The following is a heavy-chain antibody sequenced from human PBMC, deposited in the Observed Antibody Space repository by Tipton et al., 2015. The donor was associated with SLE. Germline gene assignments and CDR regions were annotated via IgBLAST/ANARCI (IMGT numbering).Heavy chain of an antibody. J-gene: IGHJ6*02. CDR1: GGSISSDY. CDR2: IFYTGST. D-gene: IGHD5-18*01. Sequence: TLSLTCTVSGGSISSDYWIWIRQPPGKGLEWIGSIFYTGSTTYNPSLKSRLTMSVDTPKNQFSLKLTSVTAADTAVYYCARISVDTTMAQRVDYGMDVWGQGTTVTVSS. V-gene: IGHV4-59*01. CDR3: ARISVDTTMAQRVDYGMDV.